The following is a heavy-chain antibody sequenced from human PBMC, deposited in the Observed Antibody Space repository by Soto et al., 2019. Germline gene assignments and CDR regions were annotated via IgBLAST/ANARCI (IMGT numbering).Heavy chain of an antibody. D-gene: IGHD3-16*01. V-gene: IGHV1-8*01. CDR3: ARSHLIGGQSMAY. Sequence: QVQLVQSGAEVKKPGASVKVSCKASGYTFTSYDINWVRQATGQGLEWMGWMNPNTGNTDYAQKFQGRITMTRNTSNSTAYVEVSSLSSEDTAVYYCARSHLIGGQSMAYWGQGTLVTVSS. CDR1: GYTFTSYD. CDR2: MNPNTGNT. J-gene: IGHJ4*02.